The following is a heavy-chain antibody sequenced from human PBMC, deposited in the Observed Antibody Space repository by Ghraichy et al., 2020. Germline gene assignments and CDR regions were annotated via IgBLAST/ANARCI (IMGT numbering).Heavy chain of an antibody. Sequence: SETLSLTCTVSGGSISSSSYYWGWIRQPPGKGLEWIGSIYYSGSTYYNPSLKSRVTISVDTSKNQFSLKLSSVTAADTAVYYCASVDPRTTYYYYGMDVWGQGTTVTVSS. V-gene: IGHV4-39*01. D-gene: IGHD1-14*01. J-gene: IGHJ6*02. CDR3: ASVDPRTTYYYYGMDV. CDR2: IYYSGST. CDR1: GGSISSSSYY.